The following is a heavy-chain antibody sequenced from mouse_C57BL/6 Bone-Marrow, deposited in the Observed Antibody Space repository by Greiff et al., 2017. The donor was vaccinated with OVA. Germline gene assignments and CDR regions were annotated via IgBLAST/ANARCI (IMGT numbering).Heavy chain of an antibody. Sequence: EVKLVESGGDLVKPGGSLKLSCAASGFTFSSYGMSWVRQTPDKRLEWVATISSGGSYTYYPDIVKGRFTISRDNAKNTLYLQMSSLKSEDTAMYYCARHKLGEGAMDYWGQGTSVTVSS. J-gene: IGHJ4*01. V-gene: IGHV5-6*01. CDR1: GFTFSSYG. CDR2: ISSGGSYT. D-gene: IGHD4-1*01. CDR3: ARHKLGEGAMDY.